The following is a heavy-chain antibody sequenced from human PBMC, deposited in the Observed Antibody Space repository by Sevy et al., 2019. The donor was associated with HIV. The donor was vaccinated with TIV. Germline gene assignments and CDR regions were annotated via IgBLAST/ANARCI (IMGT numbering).Heavy chain of an antibody. D-gene: IGHD6-6*01. CDR1: GGSFSGYY. CDR2: INHSGST. J-gene: IGHJ6*02. V-gene: IGHV4-34*01. Sequence: SETLSLTCAVYGGSFSGYYWSWIRQPPGKGLEWIGEINHSGSTNYNPSLKSRVTISVDTSKNQFSLKLSSVTAADTAVYYCARGLGGMTIAARRRGMDVWGQGTTVTDSS. CDR3: ARGLGGMTIAARRRGMDV.